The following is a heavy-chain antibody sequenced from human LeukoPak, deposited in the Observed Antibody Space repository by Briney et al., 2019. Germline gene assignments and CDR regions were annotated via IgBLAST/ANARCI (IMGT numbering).Heavy chain of an antibody. J-gene: IGHJ4*02. CDR3: ASGIVGAWYYFDY. Sequence: GASVKVSCKASGYTFTSYDINWVRQATGQGLEWMGWMNPNSGNTGYAQKFQGRVTMTRNTSISTAYMELSSLRSDDTAVYYCASGIVGAWYYFDYWGQGTLVTVSS. CDR1: GYTFTSYD. D-gene: IGHD1-26*01. CDR2: MNPNSGNT. V-gene: IGHV1-8*01.